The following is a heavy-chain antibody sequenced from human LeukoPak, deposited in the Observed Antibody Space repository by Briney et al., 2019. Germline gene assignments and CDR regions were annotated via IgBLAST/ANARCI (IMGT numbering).Heavy chain of an antibody. CDR3: TTDLGTYYHGSQRLIPIDY. CDR1: GFTFTNAW. J-gene: IGHJ4*02. V-gene: IGHV3-15*01. D-gene: IGHD3-10*01. CDR2: IKSKTDGETT. Sequence: TGGSLRLSCVDSGFTFTNAWMSWVRQAPGKGLEWIGRIKSKTDGETTNYAEPVRGRFTISRDDSKSAVYLQMNSLKIEDTAVYYCTTDLGTYYHGSQRLIPIDYWGQGTLVTVSS.